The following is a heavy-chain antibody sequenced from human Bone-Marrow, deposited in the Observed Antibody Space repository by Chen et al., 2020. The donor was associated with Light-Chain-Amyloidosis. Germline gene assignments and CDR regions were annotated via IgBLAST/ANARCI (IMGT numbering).Heavy chain of an antibody. CDR1: GGSISSYY. D-gene: IGHD3-10*01. V-gene: IGHV4-59*01. CDR3: ARERYYGSGKGWFDP. CDR2: IYYSGST. J-gene: IGHJ5*02. Sequence: QVQLQESGPGLVKPSETLSHTCTVSGGSISSYYWSWIRQPPGKGLEWIGYIYYSGSTNYNPSLKSRVTISVDTSKNQFSLKLSSVTAADTAVYYCARERYYGSGKGWFDPWGQGTLVTVSS.